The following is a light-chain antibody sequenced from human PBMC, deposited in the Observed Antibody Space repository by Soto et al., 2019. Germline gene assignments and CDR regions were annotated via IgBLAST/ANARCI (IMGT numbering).Light chain of an antibody. CDR3: QQYGRSPPFT. V-gene: IGKV3-20*01. Sequence: EIVLTQSPGTLSLSPGERATLSCRASQSVSSTYIAWYQQNPGRAPRLLIYGASSRATGIPDRFSGSGPGTDFTLTISRLEPEDFAVYFCQQYGRSPPFTFGQGTKVEIK. J-gene: IGKJ2*01. CDR2: GAS. CDR1: QSVSSTY.